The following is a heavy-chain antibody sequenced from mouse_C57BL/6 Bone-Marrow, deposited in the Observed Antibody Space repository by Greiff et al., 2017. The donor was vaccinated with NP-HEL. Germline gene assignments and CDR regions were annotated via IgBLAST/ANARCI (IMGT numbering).Heavy chain of an antibody. J-gene: IGHJ2*01. CDR3: ATVYFDY. Sequence: EVKLVESGPGLVKPSQSLSLTCSVTGYSITSGYYWNWIRQFPGNKLEWMGYISYDGSNNYNPSLKNRISITRDTSKNQFVLKLNSVTTEDTATYYCATVYFDYWRQGTTLTVSS. D-gene: IGHD1-1*01. CDR2: ISYDGSN. CDR1: GYSITSGYY. V-gene: IGHV3-6*01.